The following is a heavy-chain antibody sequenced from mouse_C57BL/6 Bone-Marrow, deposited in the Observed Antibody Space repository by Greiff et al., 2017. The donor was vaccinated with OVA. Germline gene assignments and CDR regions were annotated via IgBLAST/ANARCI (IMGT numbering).Heavy chain of an antibody. V-gene: IGHV1-64*01. D-gene: IGHD6-1*01. CDR2: IHPNSGST. Sequence: VQLQQPGAELVKPGASVKLSCTASGYTFTSYWMHWVKQRPGQGLEWIGMIHPNSGSTNYNETFKSKATLTVDKSSSTAYMQLSSLTSEDAAVYYCARVLSWFAYWGQGTLVTVSA. J-gene: IGHJ3*01. CDR3: ARVLSWFAY. CDR1: GYTFTSYW.